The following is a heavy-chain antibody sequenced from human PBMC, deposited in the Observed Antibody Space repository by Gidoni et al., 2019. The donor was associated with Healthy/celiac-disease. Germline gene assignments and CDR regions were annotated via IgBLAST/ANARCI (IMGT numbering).Heavy chain of an antibody. D-gene: IGHD3-3*01. CDR1: GFTFSSYS. CDR3: ARDIAGDGNKEWLGGYMDV. J-gene: IGHJ6*03. CDR2: ISSSSSYI. Sequence: EVQLVESGGGLVKPGGSLRLSCAASGFTFSSYSMNWVRQAPGKGLEWVSSISSSSSYIYYADSVKGRFTISRDNAKNSLYLQMNSLRAEDTAVYYCARDIAGDGNKEWLGGYMDVWGKGTTVTVSS. V-gene: IGHV3-21*01.